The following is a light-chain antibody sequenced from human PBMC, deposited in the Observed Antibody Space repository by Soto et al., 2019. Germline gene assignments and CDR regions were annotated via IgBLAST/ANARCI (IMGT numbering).Light chain of an antibody. J-gene: IGKJ4*01. CDR3: QKYNAAPLS. V-gene: IGKV1-27*01. Sequence: DIQMTQSPSSLSAYVGDRVTITCRASQGIGTSLVWYQQKPGKAPRLLIHGASTLQSGVPSRFSGSGSGTDFTLIISNLQPEDVSKYYCQKYNAAPLSSGGGTKVEIK. CDR1: QGIGTS. CDR2: GAS.